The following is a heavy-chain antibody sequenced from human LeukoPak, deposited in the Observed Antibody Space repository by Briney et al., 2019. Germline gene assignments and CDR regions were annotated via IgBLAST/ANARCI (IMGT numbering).Heavy chain of an antibody. CDR2: ISSSGSTI. D-gene: IGHD3-22*01. J-gene: IGHJ4*02. Sequence: GGSLRLSCAASGFTFSDYYVSWIRQAPGKGLEWVSYISSSGSTIYYADSVKGRFTISRDNAKNSLYLQMNSLRAEDTAVYYCARDMRADRSSGFDYWGQGTLVTVSS. V-gene: IGHV3-11*01. CDR1: GFTFSDYY. CDR3: ARDMRADRSSGFDY.